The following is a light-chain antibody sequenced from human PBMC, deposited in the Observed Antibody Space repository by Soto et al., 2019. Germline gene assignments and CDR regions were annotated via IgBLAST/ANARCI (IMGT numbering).Light chain of an antibody. CDR1: RSEIGSYNR. Sequence: QSVLSPPASVSGSPGQSITISCTGSRSEIGSYNRVSWYQQPPGTAPKLMIYEGSKRPSGISDRFSGSKSGNTASLTISGLQAEDEADYYCCSYAGDPYVFGTGTKVTVL. CDR2: EGS. V-gene: IGLV2-23*01. CDR3: CSYAGDPYV. J-gene: IGLJ1*01.